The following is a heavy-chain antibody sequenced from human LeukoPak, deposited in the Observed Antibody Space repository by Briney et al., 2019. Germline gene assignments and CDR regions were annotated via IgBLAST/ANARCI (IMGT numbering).Heavy chain of an antibody. CDR1: GCTFSSYW. V-gene: IGHV3-30*18. J-gene: IGHJ6*02. CDR2: MSNDESDK. D-gene: IGHD2-15*01. Sequence: GRSLRLSCAASGCTFSSYWMNWVRQAPGKGLEWVAVMSNDESDKYYADSVKGRFTISRDTSKNTLYLQRNSLRPEDTAVYYCAKGVVAATIAAYYGMDVGGQGTTVTVPS. CDR3: AKGVVAATIAAYYGMDV.